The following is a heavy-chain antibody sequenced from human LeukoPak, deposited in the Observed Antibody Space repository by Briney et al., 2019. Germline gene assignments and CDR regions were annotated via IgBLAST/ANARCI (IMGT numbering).Heavy chain of an antibody. J-gene: IGHJ3*02. CDR2: IIPIFGTA. V-gene: IGHV1-69*13. CDR3: ARDIIASRSSSYAFDI. Sequence: GASVKVSCKASGGTFSSHAISWVRQAPGQGLEWMGGIIPIFGTANYAQKFQGRVTITADESTSTAYMELSSLRSEDTAVYYCARDIIASRSSSYAFDIWGQGTMVTVSS. D-gene: IGHD6-13*01. CDR1: GGTFSSHA.